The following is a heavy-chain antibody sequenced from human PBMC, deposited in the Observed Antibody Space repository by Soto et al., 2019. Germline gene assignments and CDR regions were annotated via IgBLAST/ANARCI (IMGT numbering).Heavy chain of an antibody. CDR1: GGSISSYY. J-gene: IGHJ4*02. CDR2: IYYTGST. V-gene: IGHV4-59*08. CDR3: ARLTSGYYANFDN. Sequence: PSETLSLTCTVSGGSISSYYWSWVRQPPGKGLEWIGYIYYTGSTNYNPSLKSRITISLDTSKNQFSLKLTSVTAADTAVYYCARLTSGYYANFDNWGQGTLVTVSS. D-gene: IGHD3-22*01.